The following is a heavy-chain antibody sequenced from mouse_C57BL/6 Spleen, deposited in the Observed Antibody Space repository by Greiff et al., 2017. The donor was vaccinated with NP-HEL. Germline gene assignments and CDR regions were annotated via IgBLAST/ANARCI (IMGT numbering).Heavy chain of an antibody. CDR3: AREDMITPFAY. J-gene: IGHJ3*01. CDR1: GYTFTSYW. Sequence: QVQLQQPGAELVKPGASVKLSCKASGYTFTSYWMHWVKQRPGRGPEWIGRIDPNSGGTKYNEKFKSKATLTVDKPSSTAYMQLSSLTSEDSAVYYWAREDMITPFAYWGQGTLVTVSA. CDR2: IDPNSGGT. V-gene: IGHV1-72*01. D-gene: IGHD2-4*01.